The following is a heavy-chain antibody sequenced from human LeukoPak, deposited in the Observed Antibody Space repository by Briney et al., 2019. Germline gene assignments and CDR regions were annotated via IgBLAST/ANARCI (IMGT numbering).Heavy chain of an antibody. CDR1: GGSISSSSYY. J-gene: IGHJ3*02. Sequence: SETLSLTCTVSGGSISSSSYYWGWIRQPPGKGLEWIGSIYYSGSTYYNPSLKSRVTISVDTSKNQFSLKLSSVTAADTAVYYCARSGVGLDAFDIWGQGTMVTVSS. CDR2: IYYSGST. D-gene: IGHD3-3*01. CDR3: ARSGVGLDAFDI. V-gene: IGHV4-39*01.